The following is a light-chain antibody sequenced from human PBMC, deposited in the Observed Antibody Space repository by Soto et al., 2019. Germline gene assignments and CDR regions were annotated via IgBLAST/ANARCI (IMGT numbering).Light chain of an antibody. J-gene: IGLJ2*01. V-gene: IGLV2-8*01. Sequence: QSVLTQPPSASGSPGQSVTISCTGTSSDVGGYTYVSWYQRHPGKAPKLIIYEVNRRPSGVPDRFSGSKSGNTASLTVSGLQAEDEADYYCSSCAGTNNLLFGGGTKHTVL. CDR1: SSDVGGYTY. CDR3: SSCAGTNNLL. CDR2: EVN.